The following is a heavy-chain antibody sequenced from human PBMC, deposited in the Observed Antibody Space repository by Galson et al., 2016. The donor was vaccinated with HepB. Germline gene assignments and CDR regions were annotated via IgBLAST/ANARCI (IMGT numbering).Heavy chain of an antibody. CDR3: VRDVGTDAFDI. J-gene: IGHJ3*02. D-gene: IGHD2-15*01. CDR1: GYSISSSNW. CDR2: IFHTGRT. V-gene: IGHV4-4*02. Sequence: ISGYSISSSNWWSWVRQPPGKGLEWIGEIFHTGRTNYNPSLKSRVTMSIDKSNNHFSLKLSSMTAADTAVYYCVRDVGTDAFDIWGQGTMVTVSS.